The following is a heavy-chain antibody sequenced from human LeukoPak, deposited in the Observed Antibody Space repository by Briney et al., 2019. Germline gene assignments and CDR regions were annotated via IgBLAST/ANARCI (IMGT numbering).Heavy chain of an antibody. CDR2: INPKSGGT. D-gene: IGHD2-2*01. CDR1: GYTFSDYY. V-gene: IGHV1-2*06. Sequence: PGASVKVSCKASGYTFSDYYMHWVRQAPGLGLEWMGRINPKSGGTNFAQKFQGGVTMTRDTSISTAYMELSRLTSDDTAVYYCAAGFCTTTSCSGNWFDPWGQGTLVTVSS. CDR3: AAGFCTTTSCSGNWFDP. J-gene: IGHJ5*02.